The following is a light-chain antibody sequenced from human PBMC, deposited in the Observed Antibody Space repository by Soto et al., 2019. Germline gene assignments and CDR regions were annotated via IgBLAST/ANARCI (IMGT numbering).Light chain of an antibody. V-gene: IGKV1-39*01. Sequence: DIQMTQSPSSLSASVGDRVTITCRASQNINSYLNWYQQKVGKAPKLLINAASTLQSGVPLRFRGSGSRKDFTLTISSLQPEDFATYYCQESYNLHTFGGGTKVEIK. CDR3: QESYNLHT. CDR1: QNINSY. CDR2: AAS. J-gene: IGKJ4*01.